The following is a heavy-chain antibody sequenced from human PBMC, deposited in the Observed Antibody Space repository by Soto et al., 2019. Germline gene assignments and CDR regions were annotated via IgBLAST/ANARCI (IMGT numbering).Heavy chain of an antibody. V-gene: IGHV3-30*18. CDR1: GFTFNSYG. CDR2: ILYDGSKK. J-gene: IGHJ4*02. Sequence: QVQLVESGGGVVHPGRSLRLSCEASGFTFNSYGMYWVRQAPGKGLEWVSHILYDGSKKYYADSVKGRFTISRDNPKNTLYLQMDNMRPEDTAVYYCVKDLALMADHWGPGTLVIGSS. CDR3: VKDLALMADH.